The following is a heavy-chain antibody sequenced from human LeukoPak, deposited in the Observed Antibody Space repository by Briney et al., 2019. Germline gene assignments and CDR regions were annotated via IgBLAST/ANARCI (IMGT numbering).Heavy chain of an antibody. CDR2: ISSSSSTI. Sequence: GGSLRLSCAASGFTFSSYSMNWVRQAPGKGLEWVSYISSSSSTIYYADSVKGRFTISRDNAKNSLYLQMNSLRAEDTAVYYCARDHPHGGSYYARPRYLDYWGQGTVVTVSS. CDR1: GFTFSSYS. CDR3: ARDHPHGGSYYARPRYLDY. J-gene: IGHJ4*02. V-gene: IGHV3-48*01. D-gene: IGHD1-26*01.